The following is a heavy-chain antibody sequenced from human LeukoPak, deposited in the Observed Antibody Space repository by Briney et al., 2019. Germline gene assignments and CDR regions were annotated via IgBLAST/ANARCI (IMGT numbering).Heavy chain of an antibody. CDR2: ISWNSGSI. CDR3: AKGMYYDSSGCFDY. Sequence: GRSLRLSCAASGFTFDDYAMHWVRRAPGKGLEWVSGISWNSGSIGYADSVKGRFTVSRDNAKNSLYLQMNSLRAEDTALYYCAKGMYYDSSGCFDYWGQGTLVTVSS. CDR1: GFTFDDYA. V-gene: IGHV3-9*01. D-gene: IGHD3-22*01. J-gene: IGHJ4*02.